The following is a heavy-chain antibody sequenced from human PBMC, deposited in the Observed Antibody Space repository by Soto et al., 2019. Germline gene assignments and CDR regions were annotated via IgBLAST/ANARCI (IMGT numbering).Heavy chain of an antibody. Sequence: AASVKVSCKASGYTFTSYAMHWVRQAPGQRLEWMGWINAGNGNTKYSQKFQGRVTITRDTSASTAYMELSSLRSGDTAVYYCARSYCGGDCYYYYGMDVWGQGTTVTVSS. J-gene: IGHJ6*02. CDR3: ARSYCGGDCYYYYGMDV. CDR2: INAGNGNT. CDR1: GYTFTSYA. V-gene: IGHV1-3*01. D-gene: IGHD2-21*02.